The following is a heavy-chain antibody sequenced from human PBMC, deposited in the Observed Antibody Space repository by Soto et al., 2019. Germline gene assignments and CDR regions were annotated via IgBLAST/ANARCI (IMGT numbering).Heavy chain of an antibody. CDR3: ARDRVSYLIHKAPSY. J-gene: IGHJ4*02. D-gene: IGHD3-16*01. CDR2: KWYDGSNK. Sequence: PVVTLRISGAASGFTFSSYGMHWVRQAPGKGLEWVAVKWYDGSNKYYADSVKGRFTISRDNSKNTLYLPMNSLRAEDTAVYYCARDRVSYLIHKAPSYWGQGTLVTVSS. V-gene: IGHV3-33*01. CDR1: GFTFSSYG.